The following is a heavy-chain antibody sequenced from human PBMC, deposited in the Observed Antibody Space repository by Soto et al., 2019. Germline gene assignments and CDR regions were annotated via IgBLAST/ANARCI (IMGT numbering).Heavy chain of an antibody. CDR3: ARQGASSYASRDSDP. CDR2: MYVSWGT. D-gene: IGHD3-16*01. J-gene: IGHJ5*02. CDR1: VGSGFSYY. Sequence: PSDTLSRTCTVSVGSGFSYYLSWIRHAAGKGLECMSRMYVSWGTKYNPSLKSRVTMSLDTYKNKFSLRLTSVTAADTSVYYSARQGASSYASRDSDPLGTGNMVNVSS. V-gene: IGHV4-4*07.